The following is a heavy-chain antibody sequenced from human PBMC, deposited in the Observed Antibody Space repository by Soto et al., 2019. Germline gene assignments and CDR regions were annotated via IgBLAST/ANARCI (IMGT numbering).Heavy chain of an antibody. D-gene: IGHD4-4*01. CDR1: GVSISTYY. V-gene: IGHV4-59*01. CDR2: VFYSGNT. J-gene: IGHJ3*02. CDR3: ASRDYNDAFDI. Sequence: QAQLQESGPGLVKPSETLSLTCTVSGVSISTYYWTWIRQPPGKGLEWIGQVFYSGNTNYNPSLKSRVTISVDASRNQFSLRLSSVTAADTAMYYCASRDYNDAFDIWGQGTLVTVSS.